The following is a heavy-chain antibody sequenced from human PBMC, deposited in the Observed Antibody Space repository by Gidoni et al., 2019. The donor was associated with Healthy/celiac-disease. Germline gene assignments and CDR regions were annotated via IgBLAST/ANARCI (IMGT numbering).Heavy chain of an antibody. J-gene: IGHJ6*02. D-gene: IGHD3-3*01. CDR1: GYTFTGYY. CDR3: ARDRYYDFWSGYYRYYYYYGMDV. CDR2: INPNSGGT. Sequence: QVQLVQSGAEVKKPGASVKVSCKASGYTFTGYYMHWVRQAPGQGLEWMGWINPNSGGTNYAQKFQGWVTMTRDTSISTAYTELSRLRSDDTAVYYCARDRYYDFWSGYYRYYYYYGMDVWGQGTTVTVSS. V-gene: IGHV1-2*04.